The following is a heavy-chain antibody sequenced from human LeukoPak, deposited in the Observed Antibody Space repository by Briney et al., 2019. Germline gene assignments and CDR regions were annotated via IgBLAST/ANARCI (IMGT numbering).Heavy chain of an antibody. D-gene: IGHD3-3*01. V-gene: IGHV1-46*01. J-gene: IGHJ6*02. CDR1: GYTFTSYY. CDR3: ARDVSFWSGYYYYGMDV. Sequence: ASVKVSCKASGYTFTSYYMHWVRQAPGQGLEWIGIINPSGGSTSYAQKFQGRVTMTRDTSTSTVYMELSSLRSEDTAVYYCARDVSFWSGYYYYGMDVWGQGTTVTVSS. CDR2: INPSGGST.